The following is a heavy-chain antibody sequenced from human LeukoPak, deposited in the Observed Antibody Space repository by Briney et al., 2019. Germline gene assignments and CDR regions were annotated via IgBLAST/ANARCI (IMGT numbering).Heavy chain of an antibody. CDR2: IYYSGRT. J-gene: IGHJ5*02. D-gene: IGHD2-2*01. CDR1: VGSLCIHY. V-gene: IGHV4-59*11. Sequence: PSETLSLTCILPVGSLCIHYWSWIPDPPQGGREWVWYIYYSGRTNYNPSLKGRVTIPVATSKNQFSLKLNSMTAADTAVYYCARLALLAEGPAAIIWFDPWGQGTLVTVSS. CDR3: ARLALLAEGPAAIIWFDP.